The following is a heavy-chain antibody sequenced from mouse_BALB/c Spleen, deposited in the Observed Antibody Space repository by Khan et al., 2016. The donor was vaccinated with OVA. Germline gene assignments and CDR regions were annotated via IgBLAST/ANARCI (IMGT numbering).Heavy chain of an antibody. V-gene: IGHV1-54*01. D-gene: IGHD1-1*02. Sequence: QVQLKQSGAELVRPGTSVKVSCKASGYAFTDYLIDWIKQRPGQGLEWIGVINPGSGDTNYNEEFKVKATLTAAQSSSTAYMHLSGLTSDAPAVFVCARGGCGTLAFWGQGTLVTVSA. CDR2: INPGSGDT. CDR1: GYAFTDYL. CDR3: ARGGCGTLAF. J-gene: IGHJ3*01.